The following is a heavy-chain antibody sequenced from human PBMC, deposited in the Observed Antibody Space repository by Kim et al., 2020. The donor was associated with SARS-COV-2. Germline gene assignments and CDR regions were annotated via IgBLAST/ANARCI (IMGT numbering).Heavy chain of an antibody. Sequence: SETLSLTCTVSGGSISSSSYYWGWIRQPPGKGLEWIGSIYYSGSTYYNPSLKSRVTISVDTSKNQFSLKLSSVTAADTAVYYCASLVAYGSGFDYWGQGTLVTVSS. D-gene: IGHD3-10*01. J-gene: IGHJ4*02. CDR1: GGSISSSSYY. CDR2: IYYSGST. V-gene: IGHV4-39*01. CDR3: ASLVAYGSGFDY.